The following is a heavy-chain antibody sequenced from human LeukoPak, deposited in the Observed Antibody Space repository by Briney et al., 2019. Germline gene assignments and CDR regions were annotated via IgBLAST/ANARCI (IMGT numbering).Heavy chain of an antibody. CDR1: GGTFSSYA. CDR3: ARGIRGLGGAFYLDL. V-gene: IGHV1-18*01. Sequence: ASVKVSCKASGGTFSSYALSWVRQAPGQGLEWMGWISTYNGITKVVENLKGRVTMTTDTSTSTAYMELRSLTSDDTAVYYCARGIRGLGGAFYLDLWGQGTLVTVSS. D-gene: IGHD3-3*02. CDR2: ISTYNGIT. J-gene: IGHJ4*02.